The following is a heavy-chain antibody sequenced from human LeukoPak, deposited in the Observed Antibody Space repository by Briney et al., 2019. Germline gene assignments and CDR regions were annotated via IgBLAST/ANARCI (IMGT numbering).Heavy chain of an antibody. D-gene: IGHD3-10*01. J-gene: IGHJ4*02. CDR2: IYYSGST. CDR3: ARSGRGNSAGFDC. V-gene: IGHV4-59*01. Sequence: PSETLSLTCTVSGGSISSYYWSWIRQPPGKGLEWIGYIYYSGSTNYNPSLKSRGTISVDTSNNQFSLKLTSVTAADTAVYYCARSGRGNSAGFDCWGQGTLVTVSS. CDR1: GGSISSYY.